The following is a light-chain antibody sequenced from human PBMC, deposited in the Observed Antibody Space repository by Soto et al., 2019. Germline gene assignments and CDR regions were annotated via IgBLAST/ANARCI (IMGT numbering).Light chain of an antibody. Sequence: QSVLTQPASVSGSPGQSITISCTGTSSDVGGYNYVSWYQQHPGKAPKLMIYDVSNRPSGVSNRFSGSKSGNTASLTISGLQAEDAADYYCSSYTSSSTLGFGGGTKLTVL. J-gene: IGLJ2*01. CDR3: SSYTSSSTLG. CDR2: DVS. V-gene: IGLV2-14*01. CDR1: SSDVGGYNY.